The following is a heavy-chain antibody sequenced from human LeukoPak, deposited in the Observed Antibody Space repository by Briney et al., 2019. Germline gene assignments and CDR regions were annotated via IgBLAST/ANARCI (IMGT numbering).Heavy chain of an antibody. CDR1: GFTFSNHG. D-gene: IGHD3-10*02. V-gene: IGHV3-48*04. CDR3: AELGITMIGGV. J-gene: IGHJ6*04. Sequence: GGSLRLSCAASGFTFSNHGMNWVRQAPGKGLEWVPYISSSGSTIYYADSVKGRFTISRDNAKNSLYLQMNSLRAEDTAVYYCAELGITMIGGVWGKGTTVTISS. CDR2: ISSSGSTI.